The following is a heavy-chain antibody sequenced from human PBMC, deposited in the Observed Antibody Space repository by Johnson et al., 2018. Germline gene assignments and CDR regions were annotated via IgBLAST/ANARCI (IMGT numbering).Heavy chain of an antibody. V-gene: IGHV3-23*04. D-gene: IGHD3-22*01. Sequence: EVQLVESGGGLVQPGGSLRLSCAASGFTFSSYAMSWVRQAPGKGLEWVLAISGSGGSTYYADSVKGRFTTSRDNSKNTLDLQMNSLRAEDTAVYYCAKDRFWGDSREDAFDIWGQGTMVTVSS. CDR2: ISGSGGST. CDR3: AKDRFWGDSREDAFDI. J-gene: IGHJ3*02. CDR1: GFTFSSYA.